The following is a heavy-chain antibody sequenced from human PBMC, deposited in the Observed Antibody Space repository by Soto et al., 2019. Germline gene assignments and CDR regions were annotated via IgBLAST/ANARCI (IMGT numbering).Heavy chain of an antibody. J-gene: IGHJ6*03. CDR2: IKSKTDGGTT. Sequence: GGSLRLSCAASGFIFSNAWMSWVRQAPGKGLEWVGRIKSKTDGGTTDYVAPVKGRYTISRDDSKNTRYLQMNSLKTEDTAVYYCTTDPVVTIFGVVIDYYMDVWGKGTTVTVSS. D-gene: IGHD3-3*01. V-gene: IGHV3-15*01. CDR3: TTDPVVTIFGVVIDYYMDV. CDR1: GFIFSNAW.